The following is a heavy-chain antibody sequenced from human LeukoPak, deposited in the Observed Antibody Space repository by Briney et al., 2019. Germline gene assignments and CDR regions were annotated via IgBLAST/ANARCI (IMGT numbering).Heavy chain of an antibody. CDR2: TSSSGSTI. CDR3: ARGEYYFDY. J-gene: IGHJ4*02. Sequence: GGSLRLSCAASGFTFRSYEMNWVRQAPGKGLEWVSYTSSSGSTIYYADSVKGRFTISRDNAKNSLYLRMNNLRAEDTAVYYCARGEYYFDYWGQGTLVTVSS. V-gene: IGHV3-48*03. CDR1: GFTFRSYE.